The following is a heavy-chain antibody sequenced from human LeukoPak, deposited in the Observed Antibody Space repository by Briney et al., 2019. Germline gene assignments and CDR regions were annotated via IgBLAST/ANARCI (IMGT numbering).Heavy chain of an antibody. D-gene: IGHD3-10*01. CDR2: IYYSGST. Sequence: SETLSLTCTVSGGSISSSSYYWGWIRQPPGKGLEWIGSIYYSGSTYYNPSLKSRVTISVDTSKNQFSLKLSSVTAADTAVYYCARVALSWFGESNYFDYWGQGTLVTVSS. V-gene: IGHV4-39*07. J-gene: IGHJ4*02. CDR3: ARVALSWFGESNYFDY. CDR1: GGSISSSSYY.